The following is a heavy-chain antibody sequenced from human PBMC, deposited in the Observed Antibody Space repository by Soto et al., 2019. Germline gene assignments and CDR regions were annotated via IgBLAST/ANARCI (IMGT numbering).Heavy chain of an antibody. J-gene: IGHJ6*02. V-gene: IGHV1-2*04. CDR1: GYTFTGYY. Sequence: QVQLVQSGAEVKKPGASVKASCKASGYTFTGYYMHWVRQAPGQGLEWMGWINPNSGGTNYAQKFQGWVTMTRDTSISTAYMELSRLRSDDTAVYYCVREGDYDFWSGNDYGMDVWGQGTTVTVSS. CDR2: INPNSGGT. D-gene: IGHD3-3*01. CDR3: VREGDYDFWSGNDYGMDV.